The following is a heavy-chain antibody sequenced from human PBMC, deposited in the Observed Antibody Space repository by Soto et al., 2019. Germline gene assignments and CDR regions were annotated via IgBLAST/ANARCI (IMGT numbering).Heavy chain of an antibody. V-gene: IGHV4-59*01. Sequence: PSETLSLTCTVSGGSISSYYWSWIRQPPGKGLEWIGYMYNTGSTIYNPSLKSRVTISVDTSKNQFSLKLNSVTAADTAVYYCARDLWGYCGADCYPLDVRGQGTTVTVPS. D-gene: IGHD2-21*02. J-gene: IGHJ6*02. CDR1: GGSISSYY. CDR2: MYNTGST. CDR3: ARDLWGYCGADCYPLDV.